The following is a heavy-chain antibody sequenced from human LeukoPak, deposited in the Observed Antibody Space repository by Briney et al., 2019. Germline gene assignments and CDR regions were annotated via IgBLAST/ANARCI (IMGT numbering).Heavy chain of an antibody. D-gene: IGHD3-9*01. V-gene: IGHV3-64*01. J-gene: IGHJ3*02. CDR2: ISSDGGST. CDR3: AKDLTNYDILTGYLDAFDI. Sequence: GGSLRLSCAASGFTFSSYGMHWVRQAPGKGLEYVSAISSDGGSTYYANSVKGRFTISRDNSKNTLYLQMGSLRAEDTALYYCAKDLTNYDILTGYLDAFDIWGQGTMVTVSS. CDR1: GFTFSSYG.